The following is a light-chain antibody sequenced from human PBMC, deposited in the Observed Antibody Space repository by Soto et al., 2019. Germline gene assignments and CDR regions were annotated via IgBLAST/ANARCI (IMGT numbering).Light chain of an antibody. CDR2: GAS. Sequence: EIVMTQSPATRSVSPGERATLSCRASQSVSSNLAWYQQKPGQAPRLLIYGASTRATGIPARFSGSGSGTEFTLTISSLQSEDFALYYCQQYNDWPPLTFGGGTK. J-gene: IGKJ4*01. V-gene: IGKV3-15*01. CDR3: QQYNDWPPLT. CDR1: QSVSSN.